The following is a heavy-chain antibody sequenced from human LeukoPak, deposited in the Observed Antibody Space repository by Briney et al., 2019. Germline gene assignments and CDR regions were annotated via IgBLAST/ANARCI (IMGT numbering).Heavy chain of an antibody. CDR3: ARDGRVAVVTYRQRGEYFQH. V-gene: IGHV4-39*07. CDR2: IYYSGST. CDR1: GGSISSSSYY. D-gene: IGHD3-22*01. Sequence: PSETLSLTCTVSGGSISSSSYYWGWIRQPPGKGLEWIGSIYYSGSTNYNPSLKSRVTISVDTSKNQFSLKLSSVTAADTAVYYCARDGRVAVVTYRQRGEYFQHWGQGTLVTVSS. J-gene: IGHJ1*01.